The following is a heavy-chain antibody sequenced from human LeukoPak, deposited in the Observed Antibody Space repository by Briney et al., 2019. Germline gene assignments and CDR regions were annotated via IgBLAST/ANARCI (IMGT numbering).Heavy chain of an antibody. CDR3: ARAVSSGAAFDI. V-gene: IGHV4-4*09. Sequence: SGTLSLTCTVSGGSISSYYWSWIRQPPGKGLEWIGYIYTSGSTNYNPSLKSRVTISVDTSKNQFSLKLSSVTAADTAVYYCARAVSSGAAFDIWGQGTMVTVSS. CDR1: GGSISSYY. J-gene: IGHJ3*02. D-gene: IGHD6-25*01. CDR2: IYTSGST.